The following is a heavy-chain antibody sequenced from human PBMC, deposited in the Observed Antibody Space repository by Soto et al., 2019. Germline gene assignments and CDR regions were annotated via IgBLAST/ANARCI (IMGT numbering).Heavy chain of an antibody. CDR1: GYSFTSYW. D-gene: IGHD3-22*01. CDR2: IYPGDSDT. V-gene: IGHV5-51*01. Sequence: GESLKISCKGSGYSFTSYWIGWVRQMPGKGLEWMGIIYPGDSDTRYSPSFQGQVTISADKSISTAYLQWSSLKASDTAMYYCARHIRSMNYYDSSGYPAFDIWGQGTMVTVSS. CDR3: ARHIRSMNYYDSSGYPAFDI. J-gene: IGHJ3*02.